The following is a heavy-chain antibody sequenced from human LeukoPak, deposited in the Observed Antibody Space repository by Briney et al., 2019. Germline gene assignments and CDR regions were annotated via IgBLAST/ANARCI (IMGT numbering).Heavy chain of an antibody. CDR3: ARATRAYDSSGGAFDI. D-gene: IGHD3-22*01. J-gene: IGHJ3*02. Sequence: GASVKVSCKASGGTFSSYAISWVRQAPGQGLEWMGGIIPIFGTANYAQKFQGRVTITADESTSTAYMELSSLRSEDTAVYYCARATRAYDSSGGAFDIWGQGTMVTVSS. CDR1: GGTFSSYA. V-gene: IGHV1-69*01. CDR2: IIPIFGTA.